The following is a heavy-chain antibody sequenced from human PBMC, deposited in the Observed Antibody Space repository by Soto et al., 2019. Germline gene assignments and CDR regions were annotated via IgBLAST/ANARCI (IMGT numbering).Heavy chain of an antibody. CDR1: GFTFSSYG. J-gene: IGHJ4*02. D-gene: IGHD6-13*01. Sequence: QVQLVESGGGVVQPGRSLRLSCAASGFTFSSYGMHWVRQAPGKGLEWVAVISYDGSNKYYADSVKGRFTISRDNSKNSLYLQMNSLRAEDTAVYYCANERNCVAGAGVIDYWGQGTLVTVSS. V-gene: IGHV3-30*18. CDR2: ISYDGSNK. CDR3: ANERNCVAGAGVIDY.